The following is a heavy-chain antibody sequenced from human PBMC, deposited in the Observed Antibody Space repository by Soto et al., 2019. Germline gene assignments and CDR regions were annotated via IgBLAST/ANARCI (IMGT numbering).Heavy chain of an antibody. D-gene: IGHD3-22*01. Sequence: PSETLSPTCAVSGGSISSSNWWSWVRQPPGKGLEWIGEIYHSGSTNYNPSLKSRVTISVDKSKNQFSLKLSSVTAADTAVYYCASFEDYDSSGYFKDNWFDPWGQGTLVTVSS. CDR3: ASFEDYDSSGYFKDNWFDP. J-gene: IGHJ5*02. CDR1: GGSISSSNW. CDR2: IYHSGST. V-gene: IGHV4-4*02.